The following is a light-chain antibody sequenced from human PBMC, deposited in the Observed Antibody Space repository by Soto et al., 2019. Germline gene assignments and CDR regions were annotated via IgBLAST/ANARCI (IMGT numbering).Light chain of an antibody. CDR1: SSNIGAGYD. V-gene: IGLV1-40*01. J-gene: IGLJ2*01. CDR3: QSYDNSLSGPVV. CDR2: GSS. Sequence: QSVLTQPPSVSGAPGQRVTISCTGSSSNIGAGYDVHWYQQRPGTAPKLLIYGSSNRPSGVPDRFSGSKSGTSASRAITGLQAEDEAVYYCQSYDNSLSGPVVFGGGTKVTVL.